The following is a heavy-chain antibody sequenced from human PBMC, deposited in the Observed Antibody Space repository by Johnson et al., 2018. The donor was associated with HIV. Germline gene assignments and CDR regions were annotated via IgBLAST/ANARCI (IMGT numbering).Heavy chain of an antibody. CDR3: ARFSGGPHAFDI. V-gene: IGHV3-30-3*01. Sequence: QVQLVESGGGLIQPGGSLRLSCAASGFTVSSNYMSWVRQAPGKGLEWVAVISYDGSNKYYADSVKGRFTISRDNSKNTLYLQMNSLRAEDTAVYYCARFSGGPHAFDIWGQGTMVTVSS. CDR2: ISYDGSNK. J-gene: IGHJ3*02. CDR1: GFTVSSNY.